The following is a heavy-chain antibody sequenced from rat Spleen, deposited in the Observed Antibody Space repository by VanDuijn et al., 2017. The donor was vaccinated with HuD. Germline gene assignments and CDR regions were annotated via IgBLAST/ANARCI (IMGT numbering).Heavy chain of an antibody. CDR3: ARPTTGIPFNY. CDR1: GFTFSDYY. V-gene: IGHV5-17*01. CDR2: IVDDGSNT. D-gene: IGHD1-9*01. J-gene: IGHJ2*01. Sequence: EVQLVESGGGLVQPGRSMKLSCAALGFTFSDYYMAWVRQAPKKGLEWVAAIVDDGSNTFYRDSVKGRFTISRDNAKSTLYLQVDSLRSEDTAIYYCARPTTGIPFNYWGQGVMVTVSS.